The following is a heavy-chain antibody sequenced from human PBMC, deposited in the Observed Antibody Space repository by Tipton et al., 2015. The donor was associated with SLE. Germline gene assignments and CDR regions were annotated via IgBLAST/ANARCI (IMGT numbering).Heavy chain of an antibody. V-gene: IGHV4-34*01. Sequence: TLSLTCAVYGGSFSGYYWSWIRQPPGKGLEWIGSIYYSGSTYYNPSLKSRVTISVDTSKNQFSLKLSSVTAADTAVYYCAISSSYGTYYYYGMDVWGQGTTVTVSS. J-gene: IGHJ6*02. CDR1: GGSFSGYY. CDR2: IYYSGST. CDR3: AISSSYGTYYYYGMDV. D-gene: IGHD6-13*01.